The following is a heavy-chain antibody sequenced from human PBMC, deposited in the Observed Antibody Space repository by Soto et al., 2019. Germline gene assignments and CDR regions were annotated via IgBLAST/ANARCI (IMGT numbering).Heavy chain of an antibody. CDR1: GFIFSEYA. Sequence: EVHVLESGGGLVQPGGSLRLSCVASGFIFSEYAMTWIRQAPGKGLEWVAGIIKSGGETYYTDSVKGRFTVSRDNSKNMLYLKMDSLREDDTALYYCAREDGGSAFDSWGQGTLVTVSS. CDR3: AREDGGSAFDS. J-gene: IGHJ4*02. D-gene: IGHD1-26*01. CDR2: IIKSGGET. V-gene: IGHV3-23*01.